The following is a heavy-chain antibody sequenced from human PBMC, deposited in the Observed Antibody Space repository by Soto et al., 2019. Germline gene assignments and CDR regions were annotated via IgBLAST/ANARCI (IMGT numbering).Heavy chain of an antibody. CDR3: ARGSSGYISSWYYFDY. V-gene: IGHV3-23*01. CDR1: GFTFTDYA. CDR2: ISGIGGST. Sequence: LRLSCAASGFTFTDYALSWVRQAPGKGLKWVATISGIGGSTYLADSVKGRLSISRDNSKNTVSLVMNSLRAEDTAVYFCARGSSGYISSWYYFDYWGRGTLVTVSS. D-gene: IGHD6-13*01. J-gene: IGHJ4*02.